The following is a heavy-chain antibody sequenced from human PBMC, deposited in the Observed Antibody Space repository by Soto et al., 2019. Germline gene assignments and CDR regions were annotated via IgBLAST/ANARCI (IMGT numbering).Heavy chain of an antibody. D-gene: IGHD1-26*01. J-gene: IGHJ6*02. CDR1: GYTFTSYY. CDR2: INPSGGST. CDR3: ARDQRVGATHYYYGMDV. V-gene: IGHV1-46*01. Sequence: QVQLVQSGAEVKKPGASVKVSCKASGYTFTSYYMHWVRQAPGQGLEWMGIINPSGGSTSYAQKFQGRVTMTRDTSTSTVYMELSSLRSEDTAVYYCARDQRVGATHYYYGMDVWGQGTTVTVSS.